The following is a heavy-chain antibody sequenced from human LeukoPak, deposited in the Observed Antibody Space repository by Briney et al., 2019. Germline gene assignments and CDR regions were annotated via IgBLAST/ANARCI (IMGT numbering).Heavy chain of an antibody. CDR3: TTDGSTTLSNTFDY. V-gene: IGHV3-15*01. Sequence: GGSLRLSCAASGFTFSDAWMNWVRLAPGKGLQWVGRIKSRNRGETVDYAAPVKGRLTISRDDSKTTVHLQMNSLKTEDTAIYYCTTDGSTTLSNTFDYWGQGTLVTVSS. CDR2: IKSRNRGETV. D-gene: IGHD1-26*01. J-gene: IGHJ4*02. CDR1: GFTFSDAW.